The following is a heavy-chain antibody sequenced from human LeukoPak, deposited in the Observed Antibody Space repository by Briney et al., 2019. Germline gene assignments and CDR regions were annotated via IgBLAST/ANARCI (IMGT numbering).Heavy chain of an antibody. J-gene: IGHJ6*02. Sequence: PSETLSLTCTVSGGSISSYYWSWLRQPPGKGLEWIGYIYYSGSTNYNPSLKSRVTISVDTSKNQFPLKLSSVTAADTAVYYCARAQLWLGDYYGMDVWGQGTTVTVSS. CDR1: GGSISSYY. D-gene: IGHD5-18*01. CDR3: ARAQLWLGDYYGMDV. V-gene: IGHV4-59*08. CDR2: IYYSGST.